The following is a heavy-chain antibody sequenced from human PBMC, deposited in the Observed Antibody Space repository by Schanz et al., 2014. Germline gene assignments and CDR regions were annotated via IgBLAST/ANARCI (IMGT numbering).Heavy chain of an antibody. CDR1: GYIFGSHG. D-gene: IGHD3-10*01. Sequence: QLMQSGSEVRKPGASAKGSCKASGYIFGSHGMTWVRQAPGQGPELMGWINAHTGNTQYAQKFQGRVNMTRDTVTTTVHLELTRLRTDDTAIYYCARVHIAPYHYNSPGAFDIWGQGTMVTVSS. CDR3: ARVHIAPYHYNSPGAFDI. V-gene: IGHV1-18*01. CDR2: INAHTGNT. J-gene: IGHJ3*02.